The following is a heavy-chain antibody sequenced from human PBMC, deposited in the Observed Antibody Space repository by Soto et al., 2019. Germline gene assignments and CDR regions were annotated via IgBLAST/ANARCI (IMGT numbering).Heavy chain of an antibody. Sequence: KQSQTLSLTCTVSGGSISSSSYYWGWIRQPPGKGLEWIGSIYYSGSTYYNPSLKSRVTISVDTSKNQFSLKLSSVTAADTAVYYCARDVSPVKPTIYYYYYYGMDVWGQGTTVTVSS. J-gene: IGHJ6*02. D-gene: IGHD2-21*01. CDR2: IYYSGST. CDR3: ARDVSPVKPTIYYYYYYGMDV. V-gene: IGHV4-39*07. CDR1: GGSISSSSYY.